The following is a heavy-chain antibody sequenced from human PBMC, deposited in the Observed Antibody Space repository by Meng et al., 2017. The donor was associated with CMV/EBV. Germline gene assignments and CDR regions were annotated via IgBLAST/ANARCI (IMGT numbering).Heavy chain of an antibody. D-gene: IGHD3-10*01. CDR2: IYYSGST. V-gene: IGHV4-39*02. CDR3: AREVRDGSGSFFSFGLKSLMFYFDY. J-gene: IGHJ4*02. Sequence: SETLSLTCTVSGGSISSSSYYWGWIRQPPGKGLEWIGSIYYSGSTYYNPSLKSRVTISVDTSKNQFSLKLSSVTAADTAVYYCAREVRDGSGSFFSFGLKSLMFYFDYWGQGTLVTVSS. CDR1: GGSISSSSYY.